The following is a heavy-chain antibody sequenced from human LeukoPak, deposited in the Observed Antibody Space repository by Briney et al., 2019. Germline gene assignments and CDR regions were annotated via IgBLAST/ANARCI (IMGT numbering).Heavy chain of an antibody. V-gene: IGHV3-23*01. Sequence: GGSLRLSCAAFGFTFSSYAMGWVRQAPGKGREWVSAIIGSGGSTYYADSVKGRFTISRDNSKNTLYLQMNSLRAEDTAVYYCAKTPLMVRGVIEGHPLTLDYWGQGTLVTVSS. CDR1: GFTFSSYA. D-gene: IGHD3-10*01. J-gene: IGHJ4*02. CDR3: AKTPLMVRGVIEGHPLTLDY. CDR2: IIGSGGST.